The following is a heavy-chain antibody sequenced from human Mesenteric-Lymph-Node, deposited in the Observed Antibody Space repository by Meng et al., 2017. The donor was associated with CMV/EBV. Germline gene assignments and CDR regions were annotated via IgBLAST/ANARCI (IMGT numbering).Heavy chain of an antibody. CDR1: GGSISSYY. CDR3: ARIRGSSVVDY. J-gene: IGHJ4*02. CDR2: IYFSGST. V-gene: IGHV4-59*01. D-gene: IGHD6-6*01. Sequence: SETLSLTCTVSGGSISSYYWSWIRQPPGKGLEWIGYIYFSGSTNYNPSLKSRVTVSIDTSKKQFSLKLSSVTAADTAVYYCARIRGSSVVDYWGQGTLVTVSS.